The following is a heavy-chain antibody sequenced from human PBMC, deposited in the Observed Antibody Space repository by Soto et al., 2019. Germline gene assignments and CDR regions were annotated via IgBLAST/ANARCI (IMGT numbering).Heavy chain of an antibody. D-gene: IGHD3-9*01. CDR3: ARDPDPLLTTPEEGY. Sequence: EVQLVESGGGLVQPGGSLRLSCAASGFTVSSNYMSWVRQAPGKGLEWVSVIYSGGSTYYADSVKGRFTISRDNSKNTLYLPMNSLRAEDTAVYYCARDPDPLLTTPEEGYWGQGTLVTVSS. CDR2: IYSGGST. V-gene: IGHV3-66*01. J-gene: IGHJ4*02. CDR1: GFTVSSNY.